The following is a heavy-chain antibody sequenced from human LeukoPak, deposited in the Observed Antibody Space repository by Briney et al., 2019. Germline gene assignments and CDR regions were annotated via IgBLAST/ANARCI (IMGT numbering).Heavy chain of an antibody. V-gene: IGHV3-21*01. J-gene: IGHJ4*02. Sequence: GGSLRLSCAASGFTFSSYTMNWVRQAPGKGLEWVSSISSSSSYIYYADSVEGRFTISRDNSKNTLYLQMNSLRAEDTAVYYCARDRGYYDSSGYHQYYYFDYWGQGTLVTVSS. D-gene: IGHD3-22*01. CDR1: GFTFSSYT. CDR2: ISSSSSYI. CDR3: ARDRGYYDSSGYHQYYYFDY.